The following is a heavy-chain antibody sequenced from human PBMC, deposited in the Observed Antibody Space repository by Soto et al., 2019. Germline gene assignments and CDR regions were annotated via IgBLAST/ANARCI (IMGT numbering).Heavy chain of an antibody. Sequence: SETLSLTCAVYGGSFSGYYWSWIRQPPGKGLEWIGEINHSGSTNYNPSLKSRVTISVDTSKNQFSLKLSSVTAADTAVYYCARGNWGNPDYWGQGTLVTVSS. CDR1: GGSFSGYY. J-gene: IGHJ4*02. CDR2: INHSGST. D-gene: IGHD7-27*01. CDR3: ARGNWGNPDY. V-gene: IGHV4-34*01.